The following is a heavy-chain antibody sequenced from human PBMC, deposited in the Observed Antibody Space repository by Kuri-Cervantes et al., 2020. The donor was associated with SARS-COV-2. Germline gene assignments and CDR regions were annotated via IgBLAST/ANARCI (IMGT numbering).Heavy chain of an antibody. CDR2: INPNSGGT. J-gene: IGHJ6*02. V-gene: IGHV1-2*02. D-gene: IGHD2-2*01. CDR3: ARGRVVPAAIVYYYGMDV. Sequence: ASVKVSCKASGYTFTGYYMHWVRQAPGQGLEWMGWINPNSGGTNYAQKFQGRVTMTRDTSISTAYMELSSLRSEDTAVYYCARGRVVPAAIVYYYGMDVWGQGTTVTVSS. CDR1: GYTFTGYY.